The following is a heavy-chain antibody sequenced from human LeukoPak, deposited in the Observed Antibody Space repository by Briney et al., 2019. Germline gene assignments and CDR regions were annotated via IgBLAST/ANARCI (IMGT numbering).Heavy chain of an antibody. Sequence: PGGSLRLSCAASGFTFSSYWMSWVRQAPGKGLEWVANIKQDGCEKYYVDSVKGRFTISRDNAKNSLYLQMNSLRAEDTAVYYCARGPVGYCSSTSCYRGDYYYYMDVWGKGTTVTVSS. J-gene: IGHJ6*03. CDR1: GFTFSSYW. CDR3: ARGPVGYCSSTSCYRGDYYYYMDV. V-gene: IGHV3-7*01. D-gene: IGHD2-2*01. CDR2: IKQDGCEK.